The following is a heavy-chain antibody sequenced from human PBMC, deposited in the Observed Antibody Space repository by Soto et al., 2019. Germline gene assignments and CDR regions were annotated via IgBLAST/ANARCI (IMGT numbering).Heavy chain of an antibody. D-gene: IGHD3-16*01. CDR3: AKDVASRRWFDP. V-gene: IGHV4-4*07. Sequence: QVPLQESGPGLVKPSETLSLTCAVSGASIRSYHWSWIRQPAGRGLEWIGRMQHTAHTNYKPSLKSGVPMAVEPSKNEISLKMTSVAAADTAVYFCAKDVASRRWFDPWGQGIRVIVSS. CDR2: MQHTAHT. CDR1: GASIRSYH. J-gene: IGHJ5*02.